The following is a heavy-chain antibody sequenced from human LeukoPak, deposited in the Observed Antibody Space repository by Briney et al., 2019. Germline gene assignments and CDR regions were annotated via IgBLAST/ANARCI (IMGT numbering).Heavy chain of an antibody. Sequence: AGGSLRLSRVHSVFTFRSYAISGVRQAPGMGLEWVSAISGSGGTTDYADSVRGRFTISRDNSKNTLYLQMNSLRAEDTAVYYGATATGADFFEYWGPGTLVTVSS. CDR3: ATATGADFFEY. V-gene: IGHV3-23*01. J-gene: IGHJ4*02. D-gene: IGHD3-3*01. CDR2: ISGSGGTT. CDR1: VFTFRSYA.